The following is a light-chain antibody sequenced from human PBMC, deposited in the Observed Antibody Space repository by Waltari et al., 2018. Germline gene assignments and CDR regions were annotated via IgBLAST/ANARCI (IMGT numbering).Light chain of an antibody. CDR1: QTVTSNF. Sequence: EIELTQSPVTLSLSPGERATLSCRASQTVTSNFLAWYQQKPGQAPRLLIYDASNRVTGIPDRFSGSGSGTDFTLTITRLEPEDVAVYFCQQHGSSPRTFGQGTKVEIK. CDR2: DAS. J-gene: IGKJ1*01. V-gene: IGKV3-20*01. CDR3: QQHGSSPRT.